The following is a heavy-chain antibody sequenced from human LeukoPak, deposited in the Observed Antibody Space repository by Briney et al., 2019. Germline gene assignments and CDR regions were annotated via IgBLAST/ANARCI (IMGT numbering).Heavy chain of an antibody. Sequence: GESLKISCKGSGYSFTSYWIGWVRQMPGKGLEWMGIIYPGDSDTRYSPSFQGQVTISADKSISTAYLQWSSPKASDTAMYYCARTTIFGVVRLPDAFDIWGQGTMVTVSS. D-gene: IGHD3-3*01. V-gene: IGHV5-51*01. CDR2: IYPGDSDT. CDR1: GYSFTSYW. J-gene: IGHJ3*02. CDR3: ARTTIFGVVRLPDAFDI.